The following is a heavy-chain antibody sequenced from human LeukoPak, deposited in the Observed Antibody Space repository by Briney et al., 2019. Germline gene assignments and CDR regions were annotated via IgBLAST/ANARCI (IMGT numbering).Heavy chain of an antibody. CDR1: GGSISSYY. Sequence: SETLSLTCTVSGGSISSYYWSWIRQPPGKGLEWIGSIYHSGSTYYNPSLKSRVTISVDTSKNQFSLKLSSVTAADTAVYYCARDKRDIVVVTALDYWGQGTLVTVSS. D-gene: IGHD2-21*02. CDR2: IYHSGST. V-gene: IGHV4-38-2*02. J-gene: IGHJ4*02. CDR3: ARDKRDIVVVTALDY.